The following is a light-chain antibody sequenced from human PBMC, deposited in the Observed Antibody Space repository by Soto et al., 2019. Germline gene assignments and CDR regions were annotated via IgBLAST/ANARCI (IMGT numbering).Light chain of an antibody. CDR2: DAS. CDR3: QQYNNYPWT. J-gene: IGKJ1*01. V-gene: IGKV1-5*01. Sequence: DIQMTQSPSTLSGSVGDRVTITCRASQTISSWLAWYQQKPGKAPKLLIYDASSLESGVPARFSGGGSGTEFTLTISSLQPDDFSTFYCQQYNNYPWTFGQGTKVDIK. CDR1: QTISSW.